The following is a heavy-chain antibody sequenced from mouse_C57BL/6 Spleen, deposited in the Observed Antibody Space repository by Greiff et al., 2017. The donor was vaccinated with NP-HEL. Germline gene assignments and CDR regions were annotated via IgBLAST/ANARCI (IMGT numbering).Heavy chain of an antibody. Sequence: VKLVESGPGLVQPSQSLSITCTVSGFSLTSYGVHWVRQSPGKGLEWLGVIWRGGSTDYNAAFMSRLSITKDNSKSQVFFKMNSLQADDTAIYYCAKNIGYDYAFAYWGQGTLVTVSA. CDR1: GFSLTSYG. D-gene: IGHD2-4*01. CDR2: IWRGGST. CDR3: AKNIGYDYAFAY. J-gene: IGHJ3*01. V-gene: IGHV2-5*01.